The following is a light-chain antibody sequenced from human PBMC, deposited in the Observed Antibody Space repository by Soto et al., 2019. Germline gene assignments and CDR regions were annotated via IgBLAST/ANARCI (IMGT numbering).Light chain of an antibody. J-gene: IGKJ1*01. CDR2: DAS. CDR3: QQYSGYST. V-gene: IGKV1-5*01. Sequence: DIQMTQSPSTLSASVGDRVTITCRASQSINSWLAWYQQRPGKAPHLLIYDASTLERGVPSRFSGSGSGTEFTLTISSLQPDDFATYYCQQYSGYSTFGQGTRVEIK. CDR1: QSINSW.